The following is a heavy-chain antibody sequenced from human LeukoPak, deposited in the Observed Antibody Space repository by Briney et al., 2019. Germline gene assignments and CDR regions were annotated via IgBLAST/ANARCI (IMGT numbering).Heavy chain of an antibody. J-gene: IGHJ4*02. V-gene: IGHV3-30*02. CDR1: GFTFSSYG. CDR3: AKRAAAGTSYFDY. Sequence: QPGGSLRLSCAASGFTFSSYGMHWVRQAPGKGLEWVAFIRYDGSNKYYADSVKGRFTISRDNSKNTLYLQMNSLRAEDTAVYYCAKRAAAGTSYFDYWGQGTLVTVSS. D-gene: IGHD6-13*01. CDR2: IRYDGSNK.